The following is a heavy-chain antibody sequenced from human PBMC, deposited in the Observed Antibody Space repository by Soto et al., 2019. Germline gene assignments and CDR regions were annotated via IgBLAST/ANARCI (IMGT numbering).Heavy chain of an antibody. CDR3: ARDLGYCSSTSCYGDAFDI. D-gene: IGHD2-2*01. J-gene: IGHJ3*02. CDR2: IIPILGIA. Sequence: QVQLVQSGAEVKKPGSSVKVSCKASGGTFSSYTISWVRQAPGQGLEWMGRIIPILGIANYAQKIQGRVTITADKSTSTAYMELSSLRSEDTAVYYCARDLGYCSSTSCYGDAFDIWGQGTMVTVSS. V-gene: IGHV1-69*08. CDR1: GGTFSSYT.